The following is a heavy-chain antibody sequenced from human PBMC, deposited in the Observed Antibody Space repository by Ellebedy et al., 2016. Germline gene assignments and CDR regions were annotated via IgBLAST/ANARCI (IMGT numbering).Heavy chain of an antibody. D-gene: IGHD3-10*01. V-gene: IGHV4-59*13. CDR3: ARGFGGAHYMDV. CDR1: GGSISSYY. Sequence: SETLSLXXTVSGGSISSYYWSWIRQPPGMGLEWIGYIYYSESTNYNPSLKSRVTISVDTSKNQFSLKLSSVTAADTALYYCARGFGGAHYMDVWGKGTTVTVSS. CDR2: IYYSEST. J-gene: IGHJ6*03.